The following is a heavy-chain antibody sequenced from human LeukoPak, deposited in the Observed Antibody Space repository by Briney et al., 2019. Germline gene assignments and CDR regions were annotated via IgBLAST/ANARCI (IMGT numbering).Heavy chain of an antibody. CDR2: INHSGST. Sequence: SETLSLTCAVYGGSFSGYYWSWIRQPPGKGLEWIGEINHSGSTNYNPSLKSRVTISVDTSKTQFSLKLSSVTAADTAVYYCARGRYDILTGYYGSAYFDYWGQGTLVTVSS. CDR1: GGSFSGYY. J-gene: IGHJ4*02. CDR3: ARGRYDILTGYYGSAYFDY. V-gene: IGHV4-34*01. D-gene: IGHD3-9*01.